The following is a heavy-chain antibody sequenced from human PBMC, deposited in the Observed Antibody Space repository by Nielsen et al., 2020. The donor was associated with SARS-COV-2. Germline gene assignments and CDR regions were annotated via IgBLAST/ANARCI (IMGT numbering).Heavy chain of an antibody. J-gene: IGHJ6*02. CDR3: ARLPVPGYYYYGMDV. CDR2: INHSGST. D-gene: IGHD1-14*01. Sequence: SETLSLTCAVYGGSFSGYYWSWIRQPPGKGLEWIGEINHSGSTNYNPSLKSRVTISVDTSKNQFSLKLSSVTAADTAVYYCARLPVPGYYYYGMDVWGQGTTVTVSS. CDR1: GGSFSGYY. V-gene: IGHV4-34*01.